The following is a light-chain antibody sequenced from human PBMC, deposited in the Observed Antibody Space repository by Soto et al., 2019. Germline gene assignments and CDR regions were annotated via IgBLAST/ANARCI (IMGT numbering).Light chain of an antibody. CDR3: QSYDSSLSGSV. CDR2: ANS. CDR1: SSNIGAGYD. V-gene: IGLV1-40*01. J-gene: IGLJ3*02. Sequence: QAMVTQPPSVSGAPGLRVTISCTGSSSNIGAGYDVHWYQQLPGTAPKLLIYANSNRPSGVPDRFSGSKSGTSASLAITGLQAEDEADYYCQSYDSSLSGSVFGGGTKLTVL.